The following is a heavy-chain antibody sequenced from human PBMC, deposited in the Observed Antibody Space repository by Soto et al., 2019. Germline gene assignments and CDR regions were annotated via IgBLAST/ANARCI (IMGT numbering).Heavy chain of an antibody. CDR1: GFTFSSYS. CDR2: ISSSSSTI. D-gene: IGHD6-19*01. Sequence: GSLRLSCAASGFTFSSYSMNWVRQAPGKGLEWVSYISSSSSTIYYADSVKGRFTISRDNAKNSLYLQMNSLRAEDTAVYYCARENSSGWYHLDAFDIWGQGTMVTVSS. CDR3: ARENSSGWYHLDAFDI. J-gene: IGHJ3*02. V-gene: IGHV3-48*01.